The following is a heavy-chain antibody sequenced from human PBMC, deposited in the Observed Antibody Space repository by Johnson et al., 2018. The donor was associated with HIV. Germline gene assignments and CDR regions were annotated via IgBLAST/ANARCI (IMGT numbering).Heavy chain of an antibody. CDR3: AKDSMGYNWNQFEAFDI. J-gene: IGHJ3*02. CDR1: GFTFSSYG. V-gene: IGHV3-30*02. CDR2: IRYDRSNK. D-gene: IGHD1-20*01. Sequence: QVQLVESGGGVVQPGGSLRLSCAASGFTFSSYGMHWVRQAPGKGLEWVAFIRYDRSNKYYADSVKGRFTISRDNSKNTLYLQMNSLRAEDTAVYYCAKDSMGYNWNQFEAFDIWGQGTMVTVSS.